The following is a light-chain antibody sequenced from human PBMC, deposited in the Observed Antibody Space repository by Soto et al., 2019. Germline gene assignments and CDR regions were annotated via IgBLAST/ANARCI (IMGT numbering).Light chain of an antibody. CDR3: QSYDSSLSAVV. CDR2: DVS. V-gene: IGLV2-11*01. Sequence: QSALTQPRSVSGSHGQSVTISCTGTSTDVGASNNVSWYQQLPGRAPKLMIYDVSERPSGVPDRFSGSKSGNTASLTISGLQADDEADYYCQSYDSSLSAVVFGGGTQLTVL. CDR1: STDVGASNN. J-gene: IGLJ2*01.